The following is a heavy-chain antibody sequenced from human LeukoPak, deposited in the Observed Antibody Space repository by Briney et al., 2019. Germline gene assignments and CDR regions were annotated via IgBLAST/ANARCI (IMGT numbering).Heavy chain of an antibody. V-gene: IGHV3-30*02. CDR2: IRYDGSNK. Sequence: GGXXRXXXXXXXXTFSSYGMHWVRQAPGKGLEWVAFIRYDGSNKYYADSVKGRFTISRDNSKNTLYLQMNSLRAEDTAVYYCAKNRYSYGPFDYWGQGTLVTVSS. J-gene: IGHJ4*02. CDR3: AKNRYSYGPFDY. CDR1: XXTFSSYG. D-gene: IGHD5-18*01.